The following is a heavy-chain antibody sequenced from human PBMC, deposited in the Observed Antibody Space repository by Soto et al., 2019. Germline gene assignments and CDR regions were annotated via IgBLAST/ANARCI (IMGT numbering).Heavy chain of an antibody. D-gene: IGHD2-15*01. Sequence: QVQLVQSGAEVKKPGASVKVSCKASGYTFTSYDINWVRQATGQGLEWMGWMNPNSGNTGYAQKFQGRVTMTRNTSIGTAYMELSSLRSEDTAVYYCARDGVDCSGGSCYSRFYYYYGMDVWGQGTTVTVSS. V-gene: IGHV1-8*01. CDR2: MNPNSGNT. CDR1: GYTFTSYD. CDR3: ARDGVDCSGGSCYSRFYYYYGMDV. J-gene: IGHJ6*02.